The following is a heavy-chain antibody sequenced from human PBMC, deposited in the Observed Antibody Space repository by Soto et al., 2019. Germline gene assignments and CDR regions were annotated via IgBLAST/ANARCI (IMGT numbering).Heavy chain of an antibody. CDR3: TTDEDYGGLFNY. J-gene: IGHJ4*02. CDR1: GFTFSNAW. D-gene: IGHD4-17*01. CDR2: IKSKTDGGTT. Sequence: GSLRLSCAASGFTFSNAWMSWVRQAPGKGLEWVGRIKSKTDGGTTDYAAPVKGRFTISRDDSKNTLYLQMNSLKTEDTAVYYCTTDEDYGGLFNYWGQGTLVTVSS. V-gene: IGHV3-15*01.